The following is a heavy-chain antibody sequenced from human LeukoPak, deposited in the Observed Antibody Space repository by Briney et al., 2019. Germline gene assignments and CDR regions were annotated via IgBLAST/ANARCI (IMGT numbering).Heavy chain of an antibody. CDR3: ARESDGGGYRFDY. J-gene: IGHJ4*02. V-gene: IGHV3-48*03. Sequence: GGSLRLSCAASGFTFSSYEMIWVRQAPGQGLEWLAYISISGDRTLYCSASMKGRFTVSRDNAKNSLYLQMNTLTIEDTAVYYCARESDGGGYRFDYWGQGSLVTVSS. CDR1: GFTFSSYE. D-gene: IGHD3-22*01. CDR2: ISISGDRTL.